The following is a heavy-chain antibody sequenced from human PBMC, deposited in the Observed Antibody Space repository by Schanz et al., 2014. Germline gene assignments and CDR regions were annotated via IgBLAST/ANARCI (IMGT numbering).Heavy chain of an antibody. J-gene: IGHJ6*03. CDR2: TYSGGST. D-gene: IGHD6-19*01. V-gene: IGHV3-66*01. Sequence: VQLVESGGGVVQPGRSLRLSCAVSGFTVSSNYMSWVRQAPGEGLEWVSITYSGGSTYYADSVKGRFTISRDNPKKTLYLQMNSLRAEDTAVYYCARDHQWLARYYMDVWGKGTTVTVSS. CDR1: GFTVSSNY. CDR3: ARDHQWLARYYMDV.